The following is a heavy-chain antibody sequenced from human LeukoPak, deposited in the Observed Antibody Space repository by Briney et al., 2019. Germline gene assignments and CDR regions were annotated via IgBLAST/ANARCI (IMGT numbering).Heavy chain of an antibody. CDR3: AKDLTSHGRCPSCTRDY. J-gene: IGHJ4*02. V-gene: IGHV3-23*01. CDR1: GFTLRSYA. Sequence: GGSLRLSCAASGFTLRSYAMSWVRQAPGKGLEWVSAISGSGGSIYYADSVKGRFTISRDNSKNTLYLQMNSRRAEDTAVYYCAKDLTSHGRCPSCTRDYWGQGTLVTVSS. D-gene: IGHD2-2*01. CDR2: ISGSGGSI.